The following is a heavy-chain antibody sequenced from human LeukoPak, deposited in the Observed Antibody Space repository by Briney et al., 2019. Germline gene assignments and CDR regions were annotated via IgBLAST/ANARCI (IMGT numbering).Heavy chain of an antibody. CDR1: GGTFSSYA. J-gene: IGHJ5*02. Sequence: AASVKVSCKASGGTFSSYAISWVRQAPGQGLEWMGGIIPIFGTANYAQKFQGRVTITADESTSTAYMELSSVTAADTAVYYCARYVGYDFWSGYSYNWFDPWGQGTLVTVSS. CDR2: IIPIFGTA. CDR3: ARYVGYDFWSGYSYNWFDP. D-gene: IGHD3-3*01. V-gene: IGHV1-69*13.